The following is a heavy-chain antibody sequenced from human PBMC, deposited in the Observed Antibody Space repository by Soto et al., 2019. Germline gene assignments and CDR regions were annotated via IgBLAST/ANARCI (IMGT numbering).Heavy chain of an antibody. V-gene: IGHV1-3*01. D-gene: IGHD2-15*01. J-gene: IGHJ6*03. CDR3: ARVVRGCSGGSCYGYYYYYYMDV. CDR1: GYTFTSYA. CDR2: INAGNGNT. Sequence: ASVKVSCKASGYTFTSYAMHWVRQAPGQRLEWMGRINAGNGNTKYSQKFQGRVTITRDTSASTAYMELSSLRSEDTAVYYCARVVRGCSGGSCYGYYYYYYMDVWGKGTTVTVSS.